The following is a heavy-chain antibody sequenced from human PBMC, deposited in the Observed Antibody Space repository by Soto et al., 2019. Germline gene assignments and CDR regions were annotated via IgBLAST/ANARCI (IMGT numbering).Heavy chain of an antibody. D-gene: IGHD4-17*01. CDR3: ARVRTTVENLPGY. CDR2: ISYDGSNK. J-gene: IGHJ4*02. V-gene: IGHV3-30-3*01. CDR1: GFTFSSYA. Sequence: QVQLVESGGGVVQPGRSLRLSCAASGFTFSSYAMHWVRQAPGKGLEWVAVISYDGSNKYYADSVKGRFTISRDNSKNTLYLQMNSLRAEDTAVYYCARVRTTVENLPGYWGQGTLVTVSS.